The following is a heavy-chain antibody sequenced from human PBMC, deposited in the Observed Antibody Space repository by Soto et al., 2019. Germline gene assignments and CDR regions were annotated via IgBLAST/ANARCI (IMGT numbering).Heavy chain of an antibody. D-gene: IGHD1-20*01. Sequence: PSETLSLTCTVSGGSIRLQIYYWTWIRQTPGKGLDWVGSSYYSGTSYFNPALKGRVTISVDTSTNRFSLRLTSVTAADTAVYYCTRRYNWNDYYFDPWGQGTLVTVSS. J-gene: IGHJ5*02. CDR3: TRRYNWNDYYFDP. CDR1: GGSIRLQIYY. CDR2: SYYSGTS. V-gene: IGHV4-39*01.